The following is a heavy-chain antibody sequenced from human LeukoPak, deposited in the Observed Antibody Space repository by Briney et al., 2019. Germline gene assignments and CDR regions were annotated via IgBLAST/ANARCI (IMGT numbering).Heavy chain of an antibody. V-gene: IGHV4-39*01. J-gene: IGHJ4*02. CDR2: FFYSGST. Sequence: SETLSLTCTVSGGSISSSTYYWGWIRQPPGKGLEWIGSFFYSGSTYYNPSLKSRLTMSVDTSNNQFSLKLMSVTAADTAVYYCASGTSTYYELYFWGQGTLVTVCS. D-gene: IGHD3-3*01. CDR1: GGSISSSTYY. CDR3: ASGTSTYYELYF.